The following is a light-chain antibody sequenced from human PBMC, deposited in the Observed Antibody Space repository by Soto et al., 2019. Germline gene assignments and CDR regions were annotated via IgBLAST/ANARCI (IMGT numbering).Light chain of an antibody. CDR2: DVS. CDR1: SSDVGGYNY. J-gene: IGLJ2*01. Sequence: QSALTQPRSVSGSPGQSVTISCTGTSSDVGGYNYVSWYQQHPGKAPKLMIYDVSKRPSGVPDRFSGSKSGNTASLTISGFLVAVVAVYFCCSYAGSYTWVFGGGTKLTVL. CDR3: CSYAGSYTWV. V-gene: IGLV2-11*01.